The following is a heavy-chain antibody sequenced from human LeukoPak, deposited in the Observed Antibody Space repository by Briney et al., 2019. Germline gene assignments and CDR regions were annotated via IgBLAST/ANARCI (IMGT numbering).Heavy chain of an antibody. CDR2: IIPIFGTA. Sequence: GASVKVSCKASGGTFSSYAISWVRQAPGQGLEWMGGIIPIFGTANYAQKFQGRVAITADKSTSTAYMELSSLRSEDTAVYYCARATSGHVDYWGQGTLVTVSS. D-gene: IGHD6-19*01. CDR1: GGTFSSYA. V-gene: IGHV1-69*06. J-gene: IGHJ4*02. CDR3: ARATSGHVDY.